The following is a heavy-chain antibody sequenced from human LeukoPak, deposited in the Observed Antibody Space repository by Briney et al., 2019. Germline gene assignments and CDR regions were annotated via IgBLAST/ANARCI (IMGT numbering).Heavy chain of an antibody. CDR3: ARFDQVSETAGGY. V-gene: IGHV1-2*02. CDR2: INPRSGGT. J-gene: IGHJ4*02. CDR1: GYTFTDYY. Sequence: ASVKVSCKASGYTFTDYYMHWVRQAPGQGLEWMGWINPRSGGTNYAQKFQGRVTMTRDTSISAAYMDLSRLISDDTAVYYCARFDQVSETAGGYWGQGTWSPSPQ. D-gene: IGHD5/OR15-5a*01.